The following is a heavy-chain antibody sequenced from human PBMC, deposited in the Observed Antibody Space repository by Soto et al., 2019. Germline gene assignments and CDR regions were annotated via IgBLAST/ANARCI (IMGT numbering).Heavy chain of an antibody. CDR2: TNAYNGNT. CDR1: GYTFTSYG. J-gene: IGHJ4*02. CDR3: ARGPHVYESGSPTRSTTD. D-gene: IGHD3-10*01. Sequence: QVQLVQSGAEVTKPGASVKVSCKASGYTFTSYGLMWVRQAPGQGLEWMGWTNAYNGNTNNAQKFQGRVTMTTDTSTSTAYKELRSLRSDDTAVYYWARGPHVYESGSPTRSTTDWGQGTLVTVSS. V-gene: IGHV1-18*04.